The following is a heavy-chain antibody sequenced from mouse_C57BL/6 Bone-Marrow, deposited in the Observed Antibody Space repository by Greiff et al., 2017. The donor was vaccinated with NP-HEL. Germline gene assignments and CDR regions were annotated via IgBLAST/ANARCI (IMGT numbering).Heavy chain of an antibody. CDR3: AAYYDYDGRFFDY. D-gene: IGHD2-4*01. Sequence: QVQLQQPGAELVKPGASVKLSCKASGYTFTSYWMHWVKQRPGQGLEWIGMIHPNSGSTNYNEKFKSKATLTVDKSSSTAYMQLSSLTSEDSAVYYCAAYYDYDGRFFDYWGQGTTLTVSS. J-gene: IGHJ2*01. V-gene: IGHV1-64*01. CDR1: GYTFTSYW. CDR2: IHPNSGST.